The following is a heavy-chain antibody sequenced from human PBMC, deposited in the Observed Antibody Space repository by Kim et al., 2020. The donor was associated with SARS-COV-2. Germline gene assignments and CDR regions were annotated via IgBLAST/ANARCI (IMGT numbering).Heavy chain of an antibody. J-gene: IGHJ6*02. D-gene: IGHD2-2*01. Sequence: RVTISVDTSKNQFSLKLSSVTAADTAVYYCAREHIVVVPAATPQNYGMDVWGQGTTVTVSS. V-gene: IGHV4-31*02. CDR3: AREHIVVVPAATPQNYGMDV.